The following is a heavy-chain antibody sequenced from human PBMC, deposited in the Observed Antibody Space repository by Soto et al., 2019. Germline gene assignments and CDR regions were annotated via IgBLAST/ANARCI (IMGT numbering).Heavy chain of an antibody. CDR1: GYSFTSYW. CDR3: ARHVDTAMVTYYGMDV. J-gene: IGHJ6*02. Sequence: GESLKISCKVSGYSFTSYWISWVRQMPGKGLEWMGRIDPSDSYTNYSPSFQGHVTISADKSISTAYLQWSSLKASDTAMYYCARHVDTAMVTYYGMDVWGQGTTVTVSS. D-gene: IGHD5-18*01. CDR2: IDPSDSYT. V-gene: IGHV5-10-1*01.